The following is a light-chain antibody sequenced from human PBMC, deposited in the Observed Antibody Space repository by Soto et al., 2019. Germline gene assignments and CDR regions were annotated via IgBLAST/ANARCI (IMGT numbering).Light chain of an antibody. CDR2: GAS. CDR3: QQAYT. Sequence: EVVMTQSPATLYVSPGERVTLASRASQAVGSNLAWNQHKPGQAPRLLVYGASLRVTGIPTRFSGSESETELTLTIGSLQTEDCAILYCQQAYTVGQGTNLDSK. CDR1: QAVGSN. V-gene: IGKV3-15*01. J-gene: IGKJ2*01.